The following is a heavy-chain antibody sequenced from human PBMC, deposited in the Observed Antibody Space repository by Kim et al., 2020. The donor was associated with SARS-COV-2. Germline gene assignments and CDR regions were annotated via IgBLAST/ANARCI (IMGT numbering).Heavy chain of an antibody. CDR1: GFTFSSYG. CDR3: AKDLGYSYGNAGYYYYGMDV. J-gene: IGHJ6*02. Sequence: GGSLRLSCAASGFTFSSYGMHWVRQAPGKGLEWVAVISYDGSNKYYADSVKGRFTISRDNSKNTLYLQMNSLRAEDTAVYYCAKDLGYSYGNAGYYYYGMDVWRQGTTVTVSS. V-gene: IGHV3-30*18. CDR2: ISYDGSNK. D-gene: IGHD5-18*01.